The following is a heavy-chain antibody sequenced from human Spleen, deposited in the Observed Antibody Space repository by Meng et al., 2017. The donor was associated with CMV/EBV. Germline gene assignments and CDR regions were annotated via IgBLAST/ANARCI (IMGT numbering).Heavy chain of an antibody. CDR2: IYYSGST. V-gene: IGHV4-39*07. J-gene: IGHJ3*02. CDR1: GGSISSSSYY. D-gene: IGHD6-6*01. Sequence: GSLRLSCTVSGGSISSSSYYWGWIRQPPGKGLEWIGSIYYSGSTYYNPSLKSRVTISVDTSKNQFSLKLSSVTAADTAVYYCAREDGYSSSSGAFDIWGQGTMVTVSS. CDR3: AREDGYSSSSGAFDI.